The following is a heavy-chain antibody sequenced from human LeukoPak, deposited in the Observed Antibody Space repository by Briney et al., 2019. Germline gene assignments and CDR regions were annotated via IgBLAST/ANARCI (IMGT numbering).Heavy chain of an antibody. CDR3: SRRSRSSGWGGNLDS. Sequence: KPSETLSLTCTVSNGSFNSYYWTWIRQPPGKGLEWIGFVYYSGRSGCTNYNPSLTSRVTISVDTSENQFYLKLTSLTAADTAMYYCSRRSRSSGWGGNLDSWGQGTLVTVPS. J-gene: IGHJ4*02. CDR1: NGSFNSYY. CDR2: VYYSGRSGCT. V-gene: IGHV4-59*08. D-gene: IGHD6-19*01.